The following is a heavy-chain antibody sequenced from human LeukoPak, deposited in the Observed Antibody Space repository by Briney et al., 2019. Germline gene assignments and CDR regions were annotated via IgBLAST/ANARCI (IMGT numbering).Heavy chain of an antibody. CDR1: GFTFSSYA. J-gene: IGHJ4*02. CDR2: ISGSAITT. Sequence: GGSLRLSCAASGFTFSSYAMSWVRQAPGKGLEWVSTISGSAITTYYADSVKGRFAISRDNSKNTLYLQMTSLRAEDTAVYYCAKDQRFGDLDDYRGQGTLVTVSS. V-gene: IGHV3-23*01. CDR3: AKDQRFGDLDDY. D-gene: IGHD3-10*01.